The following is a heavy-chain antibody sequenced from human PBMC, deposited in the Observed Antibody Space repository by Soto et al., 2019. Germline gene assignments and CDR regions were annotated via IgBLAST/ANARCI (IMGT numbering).Heavy chain of an antibody. V-gene: IGHV3-21*01. CDR1: GFNFNSYT. CDR2: ISSSGYI. Sequence: PGGSLRLSCAASGFNFNSYTINWVRQAPGKRLEWLSSISSSGYIFSTDSVRGRFTISRDNAKNSVYLQINSLRAEDTAVYFRARYCSGGSCYPGMDVWGQGTTVTVSS. CDR3: ARYCSGGSCYPGMDV. J-gene: IGHJ6*02. D-gene: IGHD2-15*01.